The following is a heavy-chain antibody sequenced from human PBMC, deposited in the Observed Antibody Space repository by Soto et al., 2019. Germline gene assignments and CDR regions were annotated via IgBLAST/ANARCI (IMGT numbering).Heavy chain of an antibody. CDR1: GGSVSSGSYY. CDR3: ARDIRGPDCSGGSCEGAFDI. Sequence: QVQLQESGPGLVKPSETLSLTCTVSGGSVSSGSYYWSWIRQPPGKGLEWMGYIYYSGSTNYNPSLRGRVAISGDTAKKHFPLKRRSVTAADTAVYYCARDIRGPDCSGGSCEGAFDIWGQGTMVTVSS. V-gene: IGHV4-61*01. J-gene: IGHJ3*02. CDR2: IYYSGST. D-gene: IGHD2-15*01.